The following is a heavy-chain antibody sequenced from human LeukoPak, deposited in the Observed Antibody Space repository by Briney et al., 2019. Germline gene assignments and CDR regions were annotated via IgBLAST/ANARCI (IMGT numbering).Heavy chain of an antibody. D-gene: IGHD3-3*01. J-gene: IGHJ6*03. CDR1: GFTFSSYA. V-gene: IGHV3-30*04. CDR2: ISYDGSNK. Sequence: PGGSLRLSCAASGFTFSSYAMHWVRQAPGKGLEWVAVISYDGSNKYYADSVKGRFTISRDNSKNTLYVQMNSLRPEDTAVYYCARGQRAHVEWSYYMDVWGKGTTVTVSS. CDR3: ARGQRAHVEWSYYMDV.